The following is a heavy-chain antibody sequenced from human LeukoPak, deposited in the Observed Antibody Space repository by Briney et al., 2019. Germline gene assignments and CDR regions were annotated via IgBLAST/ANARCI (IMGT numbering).Heavy chain of an antibody. Sequence: ASVKVSCKASGYTFTGYYMHWVRQAPGQGLEWMGWINPNSGGTNYAQKFQGRVTMTRDTSISTAYMELSRLRSDDTAVYYCARDRGYSGSVSDYWGQGTLVTVSS. CDR1: GYTFTGYY. V-gene: IGHV1-2*02. CDR3: ARDRGYSGSVSDY. D-gene: IGHD6-6*01. J-gene: IGHJ4*02. CDR2: INPNSGGT.